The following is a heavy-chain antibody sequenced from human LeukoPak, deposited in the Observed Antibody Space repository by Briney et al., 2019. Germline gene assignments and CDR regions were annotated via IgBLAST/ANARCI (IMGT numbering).Heavy chain of an antibody. CDR1: GYTFTSYA. D-gene: IGHD5-24*01. J-gene: IGHJ4*02. CDR2: INAGNGNT. CDR3: ARDQVATILFDY. Sequence: GASVKVSCKASGYTFTSYAMHWVRQAPGQRLEWMGWINAGNGNTKYSQKFQGRVTITRDTSASTAYMELSSLRPEDTAVYYCARDQVATILFDYWGQGTLVTVSS. V-gene: IGHV1-3*01.